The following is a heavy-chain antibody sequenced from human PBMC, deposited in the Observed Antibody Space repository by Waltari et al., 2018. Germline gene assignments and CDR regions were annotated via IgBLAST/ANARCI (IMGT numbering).Heavy chain of an antibody. V-gene: IGHV3-30*18. CDR3: AKDRTGRVRITGTPQGG. CDR1: GFTFSSYG. CDR2: ISYDGSNK. Sequence: QVQLVESGGGVVQPGRSLRLSCAASGFTFSSYGMPWVRQAPAKGLGWVAVISYDGSNKYYADSVKGRFTISRDNSKNTLYLQMNSLRAEDTAVYYCAKDRTGRVRITGTPQGGWGQGTLVTVSS. J-gene: IGHJ4*02. D-gene: IGHD1-7*01.